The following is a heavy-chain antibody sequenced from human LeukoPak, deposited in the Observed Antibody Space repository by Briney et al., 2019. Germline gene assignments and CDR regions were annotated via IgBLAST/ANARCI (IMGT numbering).Heavy chain of an antibody. Sequence: PSETLSLTCTVSGGSISSYYWSWIRQPPGKGLEWIGYIYYSGSTNYNPSLKSRVTISVDTSKDQFSLKLNSVTATDMAVYYCARHYGPWGQGTLVTVSS. D-gene: IGHD3-10*01. CDR2: IYYSGST. CDR1: GGSISSYY. J-gene: IGHJ4*02. CDR3: ARHYGP. V-gene: IGHV4-59*08.